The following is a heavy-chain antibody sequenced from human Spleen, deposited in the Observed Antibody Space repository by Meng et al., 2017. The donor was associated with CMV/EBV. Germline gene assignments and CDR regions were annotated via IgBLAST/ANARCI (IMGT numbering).Heavy chain of an antibody. D-gene: IGHD3-22*01. CDR2: IRNDGSDK. J-gene: IGHJ3*02. Sequence: SGFTLTIYGFHWVRQAPGKGLEWVAFIRNDGSDKYYADSVEGRFTISRDSSKNTVYLQMKNLRAEDTALYYCAGDRSDYFLYAFDIWGQGTMVTVSS. CDR1: GFTLTIYG. V-gene: IGHV3-30*02. CDR3: AGDRSDYFLYAFDI.